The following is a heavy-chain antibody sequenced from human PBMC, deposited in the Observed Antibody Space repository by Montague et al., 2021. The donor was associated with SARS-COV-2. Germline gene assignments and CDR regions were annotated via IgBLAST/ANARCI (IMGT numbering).Heavy chain of an antibody. CDR1: GGSIRSDSYY. CDR3: ARDYVDYSYYYGLDV. Sequence: TLSLTCTVSGGSIRSDSYYWSWIRQPAGKGLEWIGRIYSSGSTNYNPSLKSRVTMSVYTSKNQFSLKVSSVTAADTAVYYCARDYVDYSYYYGLDVWGQGTTVTVSS. D-gene: IGHD3-16*01. CDR2: IYSSGST. V-gene: IGHV4-61*02. J-gene: IGHJ6*02.